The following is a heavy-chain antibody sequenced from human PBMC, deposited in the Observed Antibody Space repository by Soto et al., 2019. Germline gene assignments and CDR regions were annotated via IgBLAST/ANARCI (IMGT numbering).Heavy chain of an antibody. Sequence: QVQLVQSGGEVKKPGASVKVSCKTSGYTFTIYGINWVRQAPGQGLERMGWISPDNGNTNYAQKLQGRVTMTTDTSTSTAYMELRRLRSDDTDVYYCARALGYSGYAGMDVWGQGTTVTVSS. D-gene: IGHD5-12*01. CDR2: ISPDNGNT. V-gene: IGHV1-18*01. CDR3: ARALGYSGYAGMDV. J-gene: IGHJ6*02. CDR1: GYTFTIYG.